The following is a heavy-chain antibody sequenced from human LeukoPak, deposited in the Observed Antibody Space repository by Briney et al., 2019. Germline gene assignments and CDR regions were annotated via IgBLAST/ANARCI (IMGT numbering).Heavy chain of an antibody. Sequence: PGGSLRLSCAASGFSFSDYEVNWVRQAPGKGLEWVSYISRSSTTIYYSGSVKGRFTISRDNAKNSLYLQMNSLRADDTAVYYCAKGGYYDILTVFHYWGQGTLVTVSS. J-gene: IGHJ4*02. D-gene: IGHD3-9*01. CDR3: AKGGYYDILTVFHY. V-gene: IGHV3-48*03. CDR2: ISRSSTTI. CDR1: GFSFSDYE.